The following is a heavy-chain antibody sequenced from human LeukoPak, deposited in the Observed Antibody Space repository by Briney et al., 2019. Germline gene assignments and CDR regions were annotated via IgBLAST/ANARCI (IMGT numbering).Heavy chain of an antibody. CDR2: IKQDGSEK. CDR1: GFTFSSYW. CDR3: ARDCSSTSCSPGV. V-gene: IGHV3-7*01. Sequence: PGGSLRLSCAASGFTFSSYWMSWFRQAPGKGLEWVANIKQDGSEKYYVDSVKGRFTISRDNAKNSLYLQMNSLRAEDTAVYYCARDCSSTSCSPGVWGKGTTVTVSS. J-gene: IGHJ6*04. D-gene: IGHD2-2*01.